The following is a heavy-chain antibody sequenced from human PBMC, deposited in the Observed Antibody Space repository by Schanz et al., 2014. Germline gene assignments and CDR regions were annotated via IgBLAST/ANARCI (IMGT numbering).Heavy chain of an antibody. CDR1: GFTFRSYP. Sequence: EAQLLESGGNLVQPGGSLRVSCVGSGFTFRSYPMTWVRQAPGKGMEWVADISGAGGSTYYVDSVKGRFTISRDNSRNTMYLQMTGLRAEDTAIYYCAKGKDSPYYFDDWGQGTLVTVSS. V-gene: IGHV3-23*01. D-gene: IGHD2-15*01. CDR3: AKGKDSPYYFDD. CDR2: ISGAGGST. J-gene: IGHJ4*02.